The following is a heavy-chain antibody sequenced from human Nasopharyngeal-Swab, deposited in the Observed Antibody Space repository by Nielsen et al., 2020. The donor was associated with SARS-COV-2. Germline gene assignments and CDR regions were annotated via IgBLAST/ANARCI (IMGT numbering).Heavy chain of an antibody. D-gene: IGHD6-19*01. Sequence: ASVKASCKASGYTFTSYAMHWVRQAPGQRLEWMGWINAGNGNTKYSQKFQGRVTITRDTSASTAYMELSSLRSEDTAVYYCARDLYSSGWYRTNWYFDLWGRGTLVTVSS. J-gene: IGHJ2*01. CDR2: INAGNGNT. CDR1: GYTFTSYA. V-gene: IGHV1-3*01. CDR3: ARDLYSSGWYRTNWYFDL.